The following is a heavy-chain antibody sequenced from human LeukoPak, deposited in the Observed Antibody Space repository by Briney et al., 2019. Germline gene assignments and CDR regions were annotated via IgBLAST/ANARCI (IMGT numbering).Heavy chain of an antibody. D-gene: IGHD6-19*01. V-gene: IGHV4-59*01. J-gene: IGHJ4*02. CDR2: KYYSGKS. CDR3: AAGNGWLDF. CDR1: VGPIRGYY. Sequence: SETLSLTCSVSVGPIRGYYWSWIRQPPGKGLEHIGYKYYSGKSNYNPSLQSRVTMSVDTSKNQFSLILTSMTAADTAVYYCAAGNGWLDFWSQGTPVTVSS.